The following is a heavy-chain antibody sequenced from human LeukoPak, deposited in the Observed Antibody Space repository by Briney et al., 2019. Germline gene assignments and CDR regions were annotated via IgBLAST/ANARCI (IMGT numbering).Heavy chain of an antibody. CDR3: DP. CDR2: VSYSGDKK. Sequence: GGSLRLSCAASGFDFPTYAMHWVRQAPGKWLEWVAGVSYSGDKKEYADSVKGRFTVSRDNSENTVYYCARSSGSALALGSRFDPWGQGVHVTVSS. V-gene: IGHV3-30-3*01. CDR1: GFDFPTYA. D-gene: IGHD2-15*01. J-gene: IGHJ5*01.